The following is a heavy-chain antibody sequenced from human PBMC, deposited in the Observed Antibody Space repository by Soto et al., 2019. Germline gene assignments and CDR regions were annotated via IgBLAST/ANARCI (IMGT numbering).Heavy chain of an antibody. CDR3: ASVLGGYSADPEYYGVEV. V-gene: IGHV4-39*01. J-gene: IGHJ6*02. CDR1: GGSVTLTSYY. CDR2: VYYSGST. Sequence: PSETLSLTCSVSGGSVTLTSYYWGWIRQPPGKGLEWIGNVYYSGSTNYNPSLKSRVTISVDTSKNQFSLSLKSVTAADTAVYYCASVLGGYSADPEYYGVEVWGQGATVTVSS. D-gene: IGHD3-10*01.